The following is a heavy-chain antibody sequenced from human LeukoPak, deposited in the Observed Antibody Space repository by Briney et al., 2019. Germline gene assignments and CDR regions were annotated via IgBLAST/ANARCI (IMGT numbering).Heavy chain of an antibody. J-gene: IGHJ4*02. CDR2: ISSGSSTI. Sequence: GGSLRLSCVASGFTFSTSEMHWVRQAPGKGLEWVAYISSGSSTIYYADSVKGRFTVSRDNAKNSLYLQMNSLRAEDTALYYCARGYNCGSHFDFWGQGTLVTVSS. CDR3: ARGYNCGSHFDF. V-gene: IGHV3-48*03. CDR1: GFTFSTSE. D-gene: IGHD1-1*01.